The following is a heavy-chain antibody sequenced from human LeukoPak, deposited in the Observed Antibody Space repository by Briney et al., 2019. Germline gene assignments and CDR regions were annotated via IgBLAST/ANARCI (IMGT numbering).Heavy chain of an antibody. J-gene: IGHJ4*02. CDR2: INAGNGNT. Sequence: ASVKVSCKASGYTFTSYAMHWVRQAPGQRLEWMGWINAGNGNTKNSQKFQGRVTITRDTSASTVYMELSSLRSEDTAVYYCARGRGVTYYYDSSGYFPADFDYWGQGTLVTVSS. CDR3: ARGRGVTYYYDSSGYFPADFDY. D-gene: IGHD3-22*01. CDR1: GYTFTSYA. V-gene: IGHV1-3*01.